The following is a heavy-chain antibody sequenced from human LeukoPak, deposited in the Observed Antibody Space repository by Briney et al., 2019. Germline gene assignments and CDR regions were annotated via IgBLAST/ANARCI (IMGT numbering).Heavy chain of an antibody. D-gene: IGHD2-8*01. J-gene: IGHJ6*03. CDR1: RYSFTSYW. Sequence: GESLKISCKGSRYSFTSYWIGWVRQMPGKGLEWMGIIYPDDSDTKYSPSFQGQVTISADKSISTAYLQWSSLKASDTAMYYCARLAFCTNAVCFSNYYYSMDVWGRGTTVTVSS. V-gene: IGHV5-51*03. CDR2: IYPDDSDT. CDR3: ARLAFCTNAVCFSNYYYSMDV.